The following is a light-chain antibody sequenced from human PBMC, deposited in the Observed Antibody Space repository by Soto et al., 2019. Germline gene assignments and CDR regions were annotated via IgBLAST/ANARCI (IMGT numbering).Light chain of an antibody. CDR3: QHYNSYSEA. V-gene: IGKV1-5*03. J-gene: IGKJ1*01. CDR2: KAS. Sequence: IQMTHSPSTLSGSVGDRVTITCRASQTISSWLAWYQQKPGKAPKLLIYKASTLKSGVPSRFSGSGSGTEFTLTISSLQPDDFATYYCQHYNSYSEAFGQGTKVELK. CDR1: QTISSW.